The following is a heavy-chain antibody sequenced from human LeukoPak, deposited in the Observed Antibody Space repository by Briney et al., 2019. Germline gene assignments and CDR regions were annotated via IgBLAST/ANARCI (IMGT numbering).Heavy chain of an antibody. CDR2: IYYSGST. J-gene: IGHJ6*02. V-gene: IGHV4-59*01. D-gene: IGHD3-16*01. CDR3: ARVRGSRDYYYYGMDV. Sequence: SETLSLTCTVSGGSMSGYYWSWMRQSPGMGLEWIAYIYYSGSTNYNPSLKSRVTISVDTSKNQFSLKLSSVTAADTAVYYCARVRGSRDYYYYGMDVWGQGTTVTVSS. CDR1: GGSMSGYY.